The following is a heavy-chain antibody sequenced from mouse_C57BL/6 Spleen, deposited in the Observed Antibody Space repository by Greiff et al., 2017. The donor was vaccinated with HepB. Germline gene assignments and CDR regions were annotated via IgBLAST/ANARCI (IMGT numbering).Heavy chain of an antibody. V-gene: IGHV1-19*01. CDR1: GYTFTDYY. CDR3: ARGGDSNYYFAY. J-gene: IGHJ3*01. CDR2: INPYNGGT. D-gene: IGHD2-5*01. Sequence: VQLKESGPVLVKPGASVKMSCKASGYTFTDYYMNWVKQSHGKSLEWIGVINPYNGGTSYNQKFKGKATLTVDKSSSTAYMELNSLTSEDSAVYYCARGGDSNYYFAYWGQGTLVTVSA.